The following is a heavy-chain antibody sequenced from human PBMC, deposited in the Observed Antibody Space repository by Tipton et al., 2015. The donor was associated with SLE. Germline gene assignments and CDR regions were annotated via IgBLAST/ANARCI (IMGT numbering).Heavy chain of an antibody. J-gene: IGHJ4*02. D-gene: IGHD1-1*01. CDR1: GGSISSSSYY. CDR3: ARGGAWSDY. CDR2: INYSGST. Sequence: GLVKPSETLSLTCTVSGGSISSSSYYWGWIRQPPGKGLEWIGSINYSGSTHYNPSLRSRVTISEDTSKNQFYLKLDSITTADTAVYYCARGGAWSDYWGQGTLVTVSS. V-gene: IGHV4-39*07.